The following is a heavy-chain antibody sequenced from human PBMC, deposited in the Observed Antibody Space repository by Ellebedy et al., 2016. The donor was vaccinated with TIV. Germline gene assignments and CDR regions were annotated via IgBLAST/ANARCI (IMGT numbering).Heavy chain of an antibody. V-gene: IGHV3-30*02. CDR1: GFSFSDHG. CDR2: VRYDGRNS. D-gene: IGHD2-15*01. CDR3: ARKGFCSGGSCVDHYYFYS. J-gene: IGHJ4*02. Sequence: PGGSLRLSCAASGFSFSDHGFHWVRQAPGKGLEWVAFVRYDGRNSYYADSVSGRFTISRDNPMDTLYLQMNGLRAEDTAFYFCARKGFCSGGSCVDHYYFYSWGQGTLVTVSS.